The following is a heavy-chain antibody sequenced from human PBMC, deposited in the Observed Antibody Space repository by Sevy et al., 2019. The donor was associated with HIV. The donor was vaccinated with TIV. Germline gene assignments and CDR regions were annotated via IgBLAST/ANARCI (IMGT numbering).Heavy chain of an antibody. CDR1: GFTFSSYE. D-gene: IGHD6-13*01. Sequence: GESLKISCAASGFTFSSYEMNWVRQAPGKGLEWVSYISSSGSTIYYADSVKGRFTISRDNDKNSLYLQMNSLRAEDTAVYYCAGIAAAGLGGYNWFDPWGQGTLVTVSS. J-gene: IGHJ5*02. CDR2: ISSSGSTI. V-gene: IGHV3-48*03. CDR3: AGIAAAGLGGYNWFDP.